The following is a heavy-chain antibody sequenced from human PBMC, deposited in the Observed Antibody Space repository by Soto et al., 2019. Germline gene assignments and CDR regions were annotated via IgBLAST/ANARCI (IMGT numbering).Heavy chain of an antibody. CDR3: ARDLEFRDGNISHLDY. Sequence: QVQLVQSGAEVKKPGSSVKVSCKASGGTFSSHVFNWVRQAPGQGLERMGGIMPIIGTANYAQKFQGRVKITADESTSTAYMELSSLRSEDTAVYYCARDLEFRDGNISHLDYWGQGTLVTVSS. CDR2: IMPIIGTA. CDR1: GGTFSSHV. D-gene: IGHD3-10*01. J-gene: IGHJ4*02. V-gene: IGHV1-69*01.